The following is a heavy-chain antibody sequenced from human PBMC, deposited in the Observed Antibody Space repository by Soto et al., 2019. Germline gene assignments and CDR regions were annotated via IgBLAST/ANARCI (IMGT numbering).Heavy chain of an antibody. CDR2: IIPILGIA. V-gene: IGHV1-69*02. D-gene: IGHD2-2*01. CDR1: GGTFSSYT. Sequence: QVQLVQSGAEVKKPGSSVKVSCKASGGTFSSYTISWVRQAPGQGLEWMGRIIPILGIANYAQKFQGRVTITADKSTSTAYMDLGSLRSEDTAVYYCARGGCSSTSCQYYYYYYYMDVWGKGTTVTVSS. J-gene: IGHJ6*03. CDR3: ARGGCSSTSCQYYYYYYYMDV.